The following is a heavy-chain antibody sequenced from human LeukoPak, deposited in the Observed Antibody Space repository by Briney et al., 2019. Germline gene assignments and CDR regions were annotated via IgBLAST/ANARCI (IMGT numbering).Heavy chain of an antibody. CDR3: AKIMVAYAGVDY. D-gene: IGHD3-10*01. CDR2: IWYDGNNK. V-gene: IGHV3-33*06. Sequence: GRSLRLSCAASGFTFSSYDMHWVRQAPGKGLEWVAVIWYDGNNKYYADSVKGRFTISGDNSKNTLYLQMNSLRAEDTAVYYCAKIMVAYAGVDYWGQGTLVTVSS. CDR1: GFTFSSYD. J-gene: IGHJ4*02.